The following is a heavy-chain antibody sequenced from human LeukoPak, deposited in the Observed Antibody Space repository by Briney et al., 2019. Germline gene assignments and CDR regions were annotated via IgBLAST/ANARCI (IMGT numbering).Heavy chain of an antibody. CDR1: GFTFSNYA. J-gene: IGHJ6*02. CDR2: IYSGGST. Sequence: PGGSLRLSCAASGFTFSNYAMRWVRQAPGKGLEWVALIYSGGSTYYADFVKGRFTISRDNSKNTLYLQMSSLRAEDTAVYYCAGFSHKGVWGQGTTVTVSS. CDR3: AGFSHKGV. V-gene: IGHV3-66*01.